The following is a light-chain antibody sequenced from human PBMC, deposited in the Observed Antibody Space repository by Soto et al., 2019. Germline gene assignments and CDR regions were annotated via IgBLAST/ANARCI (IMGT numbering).Light chain of an antibody. V-gene: IGLV1-40*01. CDR2: GNS. CDR1: SSNIGAGYD. CDR3: QSYDSSLSGYV. J-gene: IGLJ1*01. Sequence: QSVLTQPPSVSGAPGQRVTISCTGSSSNIGAGYDVHWYQQLPRTAPKLLIYGNSNRPSGVPDRFSGSKSGTSASLAITGLQADDEADYYCQSYDSSLSGYVFGTGTKVTVL.